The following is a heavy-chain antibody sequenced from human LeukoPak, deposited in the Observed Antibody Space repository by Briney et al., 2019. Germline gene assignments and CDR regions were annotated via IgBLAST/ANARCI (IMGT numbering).Heavy chain of an antibody. Sequence: PGRSLRLSCAASGFSFSSYGMHWVRQAPGKGLEWVAVMLYDGTNKYYADSVKGRFTISRDNSKSTLYLQMNSLGAEDTAVYYCAKPLGGGSCYSLCAFAMWGQGTMVTVSS. J-gene: IGHJ3*02. CDR1: GFSFSSYG. CDR2: MLYDGTNK. D-gene: IGHD2-15*01. V-gene: IGHV3-30*18. CDR3: AKPLGGGSCYSLCAFAM.